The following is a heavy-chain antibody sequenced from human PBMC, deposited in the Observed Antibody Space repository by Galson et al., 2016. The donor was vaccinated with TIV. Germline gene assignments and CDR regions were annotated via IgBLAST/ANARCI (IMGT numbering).Heavy chain of an antibody. CDR1: GFTFSSYA. CDR3: AKHFTRYVVSDGVLDV. J-gene: IGHJ6*02. D-gene: IGHD3-9*01. CDR2: IRGSGISK. Sequence: FLRLSCAASGFTFSSYAMGWVRQVPGKGLEWVSTIRGSGISKYYADSVKGRFTISRDNSKSTVYLRMDSLRAEDTAIYYCAKHFTRYVVSDGVLDVWGQGTTVTVS. V-gene: IGHV3-23*01.